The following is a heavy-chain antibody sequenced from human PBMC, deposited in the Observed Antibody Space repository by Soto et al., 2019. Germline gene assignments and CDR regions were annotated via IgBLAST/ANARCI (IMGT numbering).Heavy chain of an antibody. J-gene: IGHJ5*02. V-gene: IGHV1-69*04. D-gene: IGHD6-6*01. CDR1: GGTFSSYT. CDR3: ARDEGIAARRDNWFDP. Sequence: GASVKVSCKASGGTFSSYTISWVRQAPGQGLEWMGRIIPILGIANYAQKFQGRVTITADKSTSTAYMELSSLRSEDTAVYYCARDEGIAARRDNWFDPWGQGTLVTVSS. CDR2: IIPILGIA.